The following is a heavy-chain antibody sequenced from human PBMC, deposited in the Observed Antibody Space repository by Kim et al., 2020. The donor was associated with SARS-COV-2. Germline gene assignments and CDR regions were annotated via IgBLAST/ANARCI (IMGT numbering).Heavy chain of an antibody. J-gene: IGHJ6*02. CDR2: ISGSGGNT. D-gene: IGHD3-10*01. Sequence: GGSLRLSCTASGFTFSDYAMSWVRQVPGKGLEWVSVISGSGGNTYYADSVKGRFTVSRDNSKNTLFLQMNSLRAEDTAVYYCAKDGPGRKTVNSYYYYYAMDVWGQGTTVSVS. CDR3: AKDGPGRKTVNSYYYYYAMDV. V-gene: IGHV3-23*01. CDR1: GFTFSDYA.